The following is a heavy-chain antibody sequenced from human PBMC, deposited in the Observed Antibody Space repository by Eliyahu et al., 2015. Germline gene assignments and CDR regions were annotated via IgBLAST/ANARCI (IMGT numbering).Heavy chain of an antibody. CDR3: GKDFRHRIKLPTTPDF. J-gene: IGHJ4*02. CDR1: GFNFSDHG. D-gene: IGHD1-1*01. Sequence: QVHLVESGGGVVQPGGSLRLSCAASGFNFSDHGMHWVRQAPGKGLEWVAFIGFDGSKTFYADSVKGRFTISRDDPKKALNLEMNSLRPEDTAMYFCGKDFRHRIKLPTTPDFWGLGTLVTVSS. CDR2: IGFDGSKT. V-gene: IGHV3-30*02.